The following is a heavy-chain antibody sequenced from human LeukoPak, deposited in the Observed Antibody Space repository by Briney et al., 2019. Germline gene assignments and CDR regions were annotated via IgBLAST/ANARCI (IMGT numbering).Heavy chain of an antibody. CDR1: GYTFTSYG. D-gene: IGHD6-19*01. Sequence: ASVKVSCKASGYTFTSYGISWVRQAPGQGPEWMGWIAVYNGDTKFLQKFQGRVTLTTDASTNTAYMELRSLTSDDTAVYYCARQAGYSTGWHGGYYFDHWGQGTRSPSPQ. J-gene: IGHJ4*02. CDR2: IAVYNGDT. V-gene: IGHV1-18*01. CDR3: ARQAGYSTGWHGGYYFDH.